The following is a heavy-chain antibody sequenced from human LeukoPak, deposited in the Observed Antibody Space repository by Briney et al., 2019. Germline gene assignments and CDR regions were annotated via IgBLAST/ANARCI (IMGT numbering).Heavy chain of an antibody. V-gene: IGHV4-59*01. Sequence: SETLSLTCTVSGGSISSYYWSWIRQPPGKGLEWIGYIYNSGSTNYNPSLKSRVTISVDTSKNQFSLKLSSVTAADTAVYYCARGLPRDDAFDIWGQGTMVTVSS. D-gene: IGHD2-15*01. CDR2: IYNSGST. CDR1: GGSISSYY. J-gene: IGHJ3*02. CDR3: ARGLPRDDAFDI.